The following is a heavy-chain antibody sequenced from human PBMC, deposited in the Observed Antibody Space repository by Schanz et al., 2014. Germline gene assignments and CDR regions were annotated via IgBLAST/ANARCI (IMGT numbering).Heavy chain of an antibody. V-gene: IGHV3-21*01. CDR2: ISSSGSYI. Sequence: VQLLQFGGGVVQPGRSLRLSCAASGFTFSSYAMHWVRQAPGKGLEWVSSISSSGSYIHYADSVKGRFTISRDNAKNTLYLHMNSLRAEDTAVYYCARDSRPNYDFLTAYYSIDYWGQGTLVTVSS. CDR3: ARDSRPNYDFLTAYYSIDY. D-gene: IGHD3-9*01. CDR1: GFTFSSYA. J-gene: IGHJ4*02.